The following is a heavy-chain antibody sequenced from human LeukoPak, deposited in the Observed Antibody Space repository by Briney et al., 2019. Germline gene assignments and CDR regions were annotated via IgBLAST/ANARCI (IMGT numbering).Heavy chain of an antibody. D-gene: IGHD4/OR15-4a*01. CDR3: ARRAGAYSHPYDY. CDR1: GSGFTFNNFW. J-gene: IGHJ4*02. Sequence: GGSLRLSCAASGSGFTFNNFWMHWVRQAPGKGLVWVSRINADGSTTSYADSVRGRFTISRDNAKNTLYLQMNSLRAEDTAVYYCARRAGAYSHPYDYWGQGTLVTVSS. CDR2: INADGSTT. V-gene: IGHV3-74*01.